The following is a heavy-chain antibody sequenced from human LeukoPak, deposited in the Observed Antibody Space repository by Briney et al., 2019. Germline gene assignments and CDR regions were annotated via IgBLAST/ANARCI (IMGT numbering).Heavy chain of an antibody. Sequence: GGSLRLSCEASEFIFSGYWMTWVRQAPGKGLEWVANIKEDGSEKYYVDSVRGRFIISRNNANKSLYLQMNSLRAEDTAVYYCARRSTVTAYDFYYMDVWGKGTTVIVSS. CDR2: IKEDGSEK. CDR1: EFIFSGYW. D-gene: IGHD4-17*01. J-gene: IGHJ6*03. V-gene: IGHV3-7*01. CDR3: ARRSTVTAYDFYYMDV.